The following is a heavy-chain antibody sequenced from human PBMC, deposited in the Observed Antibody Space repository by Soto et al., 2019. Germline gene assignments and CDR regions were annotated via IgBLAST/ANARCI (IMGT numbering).Heavy chain of an antibody. D-gene: IGHD2-15*01. CDR2: IYYSGST. CDR1: GGSISSYY. J-gene: IGHJ4*02. CDR3: ARRYCSGGSCFHFDY. Sequence: SETLSLTCTVSGGSISSYYWSWIRQPPGKGLEWIGYIYYSGSTNYNPSLKSQVTISVDTSKNQFSLKLSSVTAADTAVYYCARRYCSGGSCFHFDYWGQGTLVTVSS. V-gene: IGHV4-59*08.